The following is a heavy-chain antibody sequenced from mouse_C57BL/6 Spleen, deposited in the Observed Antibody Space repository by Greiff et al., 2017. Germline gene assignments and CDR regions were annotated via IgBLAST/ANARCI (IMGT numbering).Heavy chain of an antibody. CDR1: GFTFSDYG. CDR3: ARQTGDWYFDV. J-gene: IGHJ1*03. Sequence: EVQGVESGGGLVKPGGSLKLSCAASGFTFSDYGMHWVRQAPEKGLEWVAYISSGSSTIYYADTVKGRFTISRDNAKNTLFLQMTSLRSEDTAMYYCARQTGDWYFDVWGTGTTVTVSS. D-gene: IGHD4-1*01. CDR2: ISSGSSTI. V-gene: IGHV5-17*01.